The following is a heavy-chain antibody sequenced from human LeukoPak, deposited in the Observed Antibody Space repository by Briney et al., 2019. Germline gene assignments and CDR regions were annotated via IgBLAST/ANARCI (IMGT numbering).Heavy chain of an antibody. D-gene: IGHD2-2*01. V-gene: IGHV4-59*01. CDR2: IYHTGTT. J-gene: IGHJ4*02. Sequence: SETLSLTCSVSGGSIISYYWSWIRQPPGRGLEWIGYIYHTGTTNYNPSLKSRVTISVNTSTNQLSLRLNSVTAAGTAVYYCARGSGWCSSSTCYSFDYWGQGSLVTVSS. CDR3: ARGSGWCSSSTCYSFDY. CDR1: GGSIISYY.